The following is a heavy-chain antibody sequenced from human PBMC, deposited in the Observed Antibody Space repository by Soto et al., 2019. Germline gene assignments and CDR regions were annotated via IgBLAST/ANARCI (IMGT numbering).Heavy chain of an antibody. Sequence: QVQLVESGGGVVQPGRSLRLSCAASGFTFSSFARHCVRQAPGKGQDWVADISYDGSNKYYADSVKGRFTISRDNSKNTLYLQMNSLRAEDTAVYYCARDPLWGTAMVLWYFDLWGRGTLVTVSS. V-gene: IGHV3-30-3*01. D-gene: IGHD5-18*01. CDR2: ISYDGSNK. CDR3: ARDPLWGTAMVLWYFDL. CDR1: GFTFSSFA. J-gene: IGHJ2*01.